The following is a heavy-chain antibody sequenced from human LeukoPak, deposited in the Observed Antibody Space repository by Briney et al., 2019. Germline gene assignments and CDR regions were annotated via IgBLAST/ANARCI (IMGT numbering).Heavy chain of an antibody. D-gene: IGHD6-13*01. Sequence: ASVKVSCKASGYTFTSYGITWVRQAPGQGLEWMGWISAYNGNTNYAQKFQGRVTMTTDTSTSTAYMELRSLTSDDTAIYYCARDRNLAAATNCFGPWGQGTLVTVSS. CDR2: ISAYNGNT. J-gene: IGHJ5*02. CDR3: ARDRNLAAATNCFGP. CDR1: GYTFTSYG. V-gene: IGHV1-18*01.